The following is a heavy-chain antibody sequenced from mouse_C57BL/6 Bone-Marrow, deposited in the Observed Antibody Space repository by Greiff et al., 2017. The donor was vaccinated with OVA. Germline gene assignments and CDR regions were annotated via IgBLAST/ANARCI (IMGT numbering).Heavy chain of an antibody. J-gene: IGHJ4*01. CDR1: GYTFTSYW. CDR3: ARDEYYSSYYAMDY. Sequence: QVQLQQPGAELVKPGASVKLSCKASGYTFTSYWMHWVKQRPGQGLEWIGMIHPNSGSTNYNEKFKSKATLTVDKSSSTAYMQLSSLTSEDSAVYYCARDEYYSSYYAMDYWGQGTSVTVSS. CDR2: IHPNSGST. V-gene: IGHV1-64*01. D-gene: IGHD1-1*01.